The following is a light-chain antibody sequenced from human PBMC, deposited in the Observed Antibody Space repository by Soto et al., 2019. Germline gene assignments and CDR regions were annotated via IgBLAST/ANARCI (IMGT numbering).Light chain of an antibody. CDR2: WAS. Sequence: DIVMTQSPDSLAVSLGERATINCKSNRTLFYPSNNKTYLAWYQQKAGQPPKLLIYWASMRESGVPYRFSGSGSGTDFTLTISSLQAEDVAIFYCQQYYNTPYTFGQGTKLEIK. CDR1: RTLFYPSNNKTY. J-gene: IGKJ2*01. CDR3: QQYYNTPYT. V-gene: IGKV4-1*01.